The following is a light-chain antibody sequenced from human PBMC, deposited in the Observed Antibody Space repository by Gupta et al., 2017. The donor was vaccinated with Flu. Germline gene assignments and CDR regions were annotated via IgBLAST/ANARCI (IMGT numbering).Light chain of an antibody. Sequence: SYALPPPPSASVSPGPTARITCSGDALPKKCSYWYQQKAGQAPVLVIYEDSKRPSGSPERFSVSTSGTKATLTISXAXVEEEAXYDDYATDTSGNNDRVFGGGTKLTVL. J-gene: IGLJ2*01. CDR1: ALPKKC. V-gene: IGLV3-10*01. CDR3: YATDTSGNNDRV. CDR2: EDS.